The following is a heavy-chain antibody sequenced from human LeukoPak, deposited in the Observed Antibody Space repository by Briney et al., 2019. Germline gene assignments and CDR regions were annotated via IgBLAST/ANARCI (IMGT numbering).Heavy chain of an antibody. CDR1: GGTFSSYA. Sequence: ASVKVSCKASGGTFSSYAISWVRQAPGQGLEWKGRIIPILGIANYAQKFQGRVTITADKSTSTAYMELSSLRSEDTAVYYCARGSTTNGVYYFDYWGQGTLVTVSS. J-gene: IGHJ4*02. D-gene: IGHD5/OR15-5a*01. V-gene: IGHV1-69*04. CDR2: IIPILGIA. CDR3: ARGSTTNGVYYFDY.